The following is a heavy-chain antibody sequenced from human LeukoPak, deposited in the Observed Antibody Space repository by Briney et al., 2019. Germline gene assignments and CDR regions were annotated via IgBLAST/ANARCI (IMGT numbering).Heavy chain of an antibody. Sequence: PGGSLRLSCATSGFSVSTKYMSWVRQAPGKGLEWVALIRYDGSNKYYADSVKGRFTISRDNSKNTLYLQMNSQRAEDTAVYYCAKDNQPNTPHLGCSSGWLNWGQGTLVTVSS. J-gene: IGHJ4*02. CDR3: AKDNQPNTPHLGCSSGWLN. CDR1: GFSVSTKY. CDR2: IRYDGSNK. D-gene: IGHD6-19*01. V-gene: IGHV3-30*02.